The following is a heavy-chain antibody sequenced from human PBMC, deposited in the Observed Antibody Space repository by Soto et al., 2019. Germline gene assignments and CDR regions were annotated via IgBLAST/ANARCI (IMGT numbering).Heavy chain of an antibody. CDR3: ARAISSQHYYYYMDV. V-gene: IGHV1-2*04. D-gene: IGHD3-3*02. Sequence: ASVKVSCKASGYTFTGYYMHWVRQAPGQGLEWMGWINPNSGGTNYAQKFQGWVTMTRDTSISTAYMELSRLRSDDTAVYYCARAISSQHYYYYMDVWGKGTTVTVSS. J-gene: IGHJ6*03. CDR2: INPNSGGT. CDR1: GYTFTGYY.